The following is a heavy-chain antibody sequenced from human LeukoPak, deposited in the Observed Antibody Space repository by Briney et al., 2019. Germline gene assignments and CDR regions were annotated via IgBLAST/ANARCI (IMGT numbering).Heavy chain of an antibody. CDR3: ARDKDYASDM. J-gene: IGHJ3*02. D-gene: IGHD4-11*01. V-gene: IGHV3-48*01. CDR2: INFKSEDI. Sequence: GGSLRLSCAASGFTFSSHNMNWVRQAPGKGLEWISFINFKSEDIRYADSVEGRFIISRDNGRKSLYLHMNSLRAEDTAVYYCARDKDYASDMWGQGTMVTVAS. CDR1: GFTFSSHN.